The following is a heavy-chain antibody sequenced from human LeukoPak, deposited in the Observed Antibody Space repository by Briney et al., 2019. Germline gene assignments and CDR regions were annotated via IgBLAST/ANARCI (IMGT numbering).Heavy chain of an antibody. CDR3: TRFGDYGEY. D-gene: IGHD3-10*01. Sequence: PGGSLRLSCAASGFTFSGYSMHWVRQAPEKGLEWVSSISTSSSYIYYADSVKGRFSISRDNAKNSLYVQMNSLRAEDSALYYCTRFGDYGEYWGQGTLVTVSS. J-gene: IGHJ4*02. CDR1: GFTFSGYS. CDR2: ISTSSSYI. V-gene: IGHV3-21*04.